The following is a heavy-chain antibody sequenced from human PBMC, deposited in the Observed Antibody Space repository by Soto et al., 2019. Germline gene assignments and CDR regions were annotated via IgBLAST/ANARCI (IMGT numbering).Heavy chain of an antibody. Sequence: EVQLVESGGGLVQPGGSLRLSCAASGFIFSDYYMDWVRQAPGKGLEWVGRSRNKANSYTTAYAASVKGRFTISRDDSKNSLYLQMNSLKTEDTAAYYCAITSDYSSSSGCWGQGTRVTVSS. V-gene: IGHV3-72*01. D-gene: IGHD6-6*01. CDR3: AITSDYSSSSGC. J-gene: IGHJ4*02. CDR1: GFIFSDYY. CDR2: SRNKANSYTT.